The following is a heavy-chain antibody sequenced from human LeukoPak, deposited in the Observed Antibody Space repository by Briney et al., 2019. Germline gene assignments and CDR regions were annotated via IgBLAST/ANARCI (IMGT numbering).Heavy chain of an antibody. CDR3: ATLISGWSLY. Sequence: GGSLRLSCAASGFTFSSYSMNWVRQAPGKGLEWVSYISSRGSSIYYADSVKGRFTISRDNAKNSLYLQLNSLRAEDTAVYYCATLISGWSLYWGQGTLVTVSS. CDR1: GFTFSSYS. CDR2: ISSRGSSI. V-gene: IGHV3-48*01. D-gene: IGHD6-19*01. J-gene: IGHJ4*02.